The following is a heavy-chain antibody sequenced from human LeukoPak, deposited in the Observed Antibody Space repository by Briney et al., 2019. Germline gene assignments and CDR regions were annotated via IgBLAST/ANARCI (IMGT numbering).Heavy chain of an antibody. CDR2: ISDSAGTT. D-gene: IGHD3-10*01. J-gene: IGHJ3*02. CDR1: GFTFSTYA. CDR3: AKDTTLIRGRTRGGAFDI. Sequence: GGSLRLSCAASGFTFSTYAMNWVRQAPGRGLEWVSAISDSAGTTYYADSVKGRFTISRDNSKNTLYLQMNSLRAEDTAVYYCAKDTTLIRGRTRGGAFDIWGQGTMVTVSS. V-gene: IGHV3-23*01.